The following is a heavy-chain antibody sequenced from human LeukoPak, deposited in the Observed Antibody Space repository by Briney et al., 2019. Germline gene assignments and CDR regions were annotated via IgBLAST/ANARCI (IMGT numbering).Heavy chain of an antibody. V-gene: IGHV1-18*01. Sequence: ASVKVSCKASGYTFTSYGISWVRQAPGQGLEWMGWISAYNGNTNYAQKLQGRVTMTTDTSTSTAYMELRSLRSDDTAVYYCARGGRWGLGYYDILTGGAFDIWGQGTMVTVSS. CDR2: ISAYNGNT. D-gene: IGHD3-9*01. CDR1: GYTFTSYG. J-gene: IGHJ3*02. CDR3: ARGGRWGLGYYDILTGGAFDI.